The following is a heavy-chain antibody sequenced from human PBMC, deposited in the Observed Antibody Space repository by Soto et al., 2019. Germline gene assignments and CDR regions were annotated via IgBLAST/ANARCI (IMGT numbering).Heavy chain of an antibody. CDR1: GYTFTGYY. Sequence: QVQLVQSGAEVKKPGASVKVSCKASGYTFTGYYMHWVRQAPGQGLEWMGWTNPNSGGTNYARKFQGRVTVTRDTSISTAYMELSRLRSDDTAVYYCARGSDARYFDWLSRVDPWGQGTLVTVSS. V-gene: IGHV1-2*02. CDR3: ARGSDARYFDWLSRVDP. J-gene: IGHJ5*02. D-gene: IGHD3-9*01. CDR2: TNPNSGGT.